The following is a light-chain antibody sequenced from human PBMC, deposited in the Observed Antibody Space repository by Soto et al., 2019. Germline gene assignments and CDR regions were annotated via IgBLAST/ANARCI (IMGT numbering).Light chain of an antibody. CDR3: QQLNSYPFI. CDR2: AAS. J-gene: IGKJ5*01. Sequence: DIQLTQSPSFLSASVGDIVTITCRASQGIDTYLAWYQQKPGKAPKLLIYAASILQSGVPSRFSGSGSGTEFTLTISRLQPEDFATYYCQQLNSYPFIFGQGTRLEIK. CDR1: QGIDTY. V-gene: IGKV1-9*01.